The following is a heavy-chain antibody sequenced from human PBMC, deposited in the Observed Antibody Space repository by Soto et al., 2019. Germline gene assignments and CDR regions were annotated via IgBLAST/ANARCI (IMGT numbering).Heavy chain of an antibody. V-gene: IGHV4-34*01. CDR2: INHSGST. D-gene: IGHD3-22*01. CDR3: ARGVEAPSSGRFDY. J-gene: IGHJ4*02. Sequence: SETLSLTCAVYGGSFSGYYWSWIRQPPGKGLEWIGEINHSGSTNYNPSLKSRVTISVDTSKNQFSLKLSSVTAADTAVYYRARGVEAPSSGRFDYWGQGTLVTVSS. CDR1: GGSFSGYY.